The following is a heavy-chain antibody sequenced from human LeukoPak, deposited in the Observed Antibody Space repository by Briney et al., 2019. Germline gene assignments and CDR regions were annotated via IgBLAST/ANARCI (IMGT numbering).Heavy chain of an antibody. CDR1: GYTFRSHY. J-gene: IGHJ4*02. CDR3: ARAVTGRGCIDF. Sequence: TGGSLTLSCTASGYTFRSHYMHWVRQVPGKGPVWVSRINPDGSSPIFPDSVKGRFTISRDNAKNKLYLKMSSLRADDTALYYCARAVTGRGCIDFWGQGTLVTVSS. D-gene: IGHD6-19*01. CDR2: INPDGSSP. V-gene: IGHV3-74*01.